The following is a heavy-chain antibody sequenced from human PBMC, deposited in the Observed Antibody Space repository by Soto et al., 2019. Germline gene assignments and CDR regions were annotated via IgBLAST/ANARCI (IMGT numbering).Heavy chain of an antibody. CDR2: ISSGSSTI. Sequence: EVQLVESGGGLVQPGGSLRLSCAASGFTFSSYTMNWVRKAPGKGLEWISYISSGSSTIYYADSVKGRFTISRDNAKNSLYLQLNSLGAEDTAVYYCARDEDSSYGSRFDSWGQGSLVTVSS. CDR3: ARDEDSSYGSRFDS. D-gene: IGHD4-4*01. J-gene: IGHJ4*02. V-gene: IGHV3-48*01. CDR1: GFTFSSYT.